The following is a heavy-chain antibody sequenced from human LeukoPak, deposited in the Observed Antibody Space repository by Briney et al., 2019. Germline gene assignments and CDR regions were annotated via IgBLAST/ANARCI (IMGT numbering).Heavy chain of an antibody. CDR3: ATDPLYYYDSSGIT. Sequence: ASVKVSCKVSGYTLTELSMHWVRQAPGKGLEWMGGFDPEDGETIYAQKFQGRVTMTEDTSTDTAYMELSSLRSEDTAVYYCATDPLYYYDSSGITWGQGTLVTVSS. J-gene: IGHJ5*02. D-gene: IGHD3-22*01. CDR1: GYTLTELS. CDR2: FDPEDGET. V-gene: IGHV1-24*01.